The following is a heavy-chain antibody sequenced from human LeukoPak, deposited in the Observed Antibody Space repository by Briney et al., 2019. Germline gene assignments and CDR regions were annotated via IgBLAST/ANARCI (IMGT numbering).Heavy chain of an antibody. D-gene: IGHD3-16*02. CDR3: ARGTYPNRWDWFDP. Sequence: SQTLSLTCTVSGGSISSGSYYWSWIRQPAGKGLEWIGRIYTSGSTNYNPSLKSRVTISVDTSKNQFSLKLSSVTAADTAVYYCARGTYPNRWDWFDPWGQGTLVTVSS. J-gene: IGHJ5*02. CDR1: GGSISSGSYY. CDR2: IYTSGST. V-gene: IGHV4-61*02.